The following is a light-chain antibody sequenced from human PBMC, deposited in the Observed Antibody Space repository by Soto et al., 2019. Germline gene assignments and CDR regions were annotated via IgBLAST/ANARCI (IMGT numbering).Light chain of an antibody. Sequence: DIQMTPSPSTLSASVGDRVTITCRASQSINSWLAWYQQKPGKAPKLLMYKASSLEGGVPSRFSGSGSGTEFTLTISSLQPDDFATYYCQQYNTYPYTFGQGTRLEIK. CDR1: QSINSW. J-gene: IGKJ5*01. CDR2: KAS. V-gene: IGKV1-5*03. CDR3: QQYNTYPYT.